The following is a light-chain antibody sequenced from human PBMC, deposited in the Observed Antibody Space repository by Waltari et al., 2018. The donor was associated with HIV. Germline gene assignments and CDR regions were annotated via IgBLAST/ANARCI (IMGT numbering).Light chain of an antibody. CDR2: DVS. Sequence: QSALTQPRSLSGSPGQSVTISCTGTSSDVGSYNYVSWYQHHPGKAPNLILSDVSGRPSVVPDRFSGSKSCNTASLTISGLQAEDEADYYCCSYAGTYTFVVFGGGTKLTVL. CDR1: SSDVGSYNY. J-gene: IGLJ2*01. V-gene: IGLV2-11*01. CDR3: CSYAGTYTFVV.